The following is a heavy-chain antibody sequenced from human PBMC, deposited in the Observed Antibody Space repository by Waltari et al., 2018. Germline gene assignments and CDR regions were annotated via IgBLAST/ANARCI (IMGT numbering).Heavy chain of an antibody. CDR1: GGSFSGYY. CDR2: INHSGST. V-gene: IGHV4-34*01. CDR3: ARGGYSGYPRWYFDY. J-gene: IGHJ4*02. Sequence: QVQLQQWGAGLLQPSETLSLTCAVYGGSFSGYYWSWIRQPPGKGLEWIGEINHSGSTNYNPSLKSRVTISVDTSKNQFSLKLSSVTAADTAVYYCARGGYSGYPRWYFDYWGQGTLVTVSS. D-gene: IGHD5-12*01.